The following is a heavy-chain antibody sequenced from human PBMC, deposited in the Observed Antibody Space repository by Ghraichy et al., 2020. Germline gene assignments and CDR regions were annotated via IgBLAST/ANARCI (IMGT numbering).Heavy chain of an antibody. CDR2: IKQDGSEK. CDR1: GFTFSSYW. D-gene: IGHD3-22*01. V-gene: IGHV3-7*03. CDR3: ARDCGYKDY. J-gene: IGHJ4*02. Sequence: LSLTCAASGFTFSSYWMSWVRQAPGKGLEWVANIKQDGSEKYYVDSVKGRFTISRDNAKNSLYLQMNSLRAEDTAVYYCARDCGYKDYWGQGTLVTVSS.